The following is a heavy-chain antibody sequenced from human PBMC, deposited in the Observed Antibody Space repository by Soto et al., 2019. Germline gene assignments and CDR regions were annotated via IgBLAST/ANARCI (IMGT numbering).Heavy chain of an antibody. CDR3: AGGMTWYYYGMDV. J-gene: IGHJ6*02. V-gene: IGHV3-33*01. CDR2: IWYDGSNK. Sequence: PVGSLRLSCAASGFTFSSYGMHWVRQAPGKGLEWVAVIWYDGSNKYYADSVKGRFTISRDNSKNTLYLQMNSLRAEDTAVYYCAGGMTWYYYGMDVWGQGTTVTVSS. CDR1: GFTFSSYG. D-gene: IGHD3-16*01.